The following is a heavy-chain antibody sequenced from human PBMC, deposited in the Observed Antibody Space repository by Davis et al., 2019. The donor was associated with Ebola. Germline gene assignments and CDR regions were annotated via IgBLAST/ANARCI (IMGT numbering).Heavy chain of an antibody. D-gene: IGHD3-10*01. J-gene: IGHJ6*04. V-gene: IGHV3-11*01. CDR3: AGGAYGMDV. CDR2: ISSSGSTI. CDR1: GFSVSDKY. Sequence: GESLKISCAASGFSVSDKYMSWIRQAPGKGLEWVSYISSSGSTIYYADSVKGRFTISRDNAKNSLYLQMNSLRAEDTAVYYCAGGAYGMDVWGKGTTVTVSS.